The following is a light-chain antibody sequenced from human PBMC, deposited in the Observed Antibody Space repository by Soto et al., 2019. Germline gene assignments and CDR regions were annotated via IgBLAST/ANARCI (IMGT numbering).Light chain of an antibody. Sequence: TQSPSSLSAFVGDRVTITCRANQSISFFLIWYQQRPGRAPKLLIYGASNLLSGVPSRFSGSRSGTEFTLAISSLQVDDFATYYCQEALNEPWTFGQGTQLDIK. CDR1: QSISFF. J-gene: IGKJ1*01. CDR2: GAS. V-gene: IGKV1-39*01. CDR3: QEALNEPWT.